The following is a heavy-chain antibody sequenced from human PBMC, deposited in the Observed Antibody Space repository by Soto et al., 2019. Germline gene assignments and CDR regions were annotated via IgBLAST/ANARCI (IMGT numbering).Heavy chain of an antibody. Sequence: QVQLLQSGAEVKKPGSSVRVSCEASGGTFRTYAFSWVRQAPGQGLEWMGEIIPIFGTVNYAQKFQGRVTITADGSTTTVYMDLRSLRSEATAVYYCAKGAVAGTPTSYYYSGMDVWGQGTTVTVSS. CDR1: GGTFRTYA. V-gene: IGHV1-69*12. J-gene: IGHJ6*02. CDR2: IIPIFGTV. CDR3: AKGAVAGTPTSYYYSGMDV. D-gene: IGHD6-19*01.